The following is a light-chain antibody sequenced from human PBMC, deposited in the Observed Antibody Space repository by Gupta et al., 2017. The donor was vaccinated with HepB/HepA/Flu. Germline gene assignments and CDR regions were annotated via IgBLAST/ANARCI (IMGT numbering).Light chain of an antibody. CDR1: QSVGHF. CDR3: QQRRYWPPLT. Sequence: EVVLTQSPVILSLSPGERATLSCRASQSVGHFLAWYQQKLGQAPRLLIYDASQRAPGVPARFSGSGAGKGFTLTISSREPEDFAVYYCQQRRYWPPLTFGGGTKVEI. CDR2: DAS. J-gene: IGKJ4*01. V-gene: IGKV3-11*01.